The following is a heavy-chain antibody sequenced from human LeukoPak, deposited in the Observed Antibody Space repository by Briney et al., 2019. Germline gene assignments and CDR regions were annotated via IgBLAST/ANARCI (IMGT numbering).Heavy chain of an antibody. CDR2: ISYDGSNK. CDR3: AKLSYYFHY. V-gene: IGHV3-30*18. Sequence: GGSLRLSCAASGFTFSSYGMHWVRQAPGKGLEWVAVISYDGSNKYYADSVKGRFTISRDNSKNTLYLQMNSLRADDTALYYCAKLSYYFHYWGQGTLVTVSS. CDR1: GFTFSSYG. J-gene: IGHJ4*02.